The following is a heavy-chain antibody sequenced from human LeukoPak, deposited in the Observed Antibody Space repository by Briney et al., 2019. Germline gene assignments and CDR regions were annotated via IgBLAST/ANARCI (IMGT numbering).Heavy chain of an antibody. Sequence: RASVTVSCKASGYDFDTYGISWVRPAPGQGLEWVGWISASNGDTNSAQNLQGRVTMTTDTSTRTAYMELRNLRSDDTAIYYCARGLERESLDSSGYYYWGQGTLVTVSS. V-gene: IGHV1-18*01. CDR3: ARGLERESLDSSGYYY. J-gene: IGHJ4*02. CDR1: GYDFDTYG. D-gene: IGHD3-22*01. CDR2: ISASNGDT.